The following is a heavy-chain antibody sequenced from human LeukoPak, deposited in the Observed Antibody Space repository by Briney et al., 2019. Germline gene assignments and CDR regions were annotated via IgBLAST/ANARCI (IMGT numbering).Heavy chain of an antibody. Sequence: SETLSLTCAVYGGSFSGYYWSWIRQPPGKGLEWIGEINHSGSTNYNPSLKSRVTISVDTSKNQFSLQLSSVTAADTAVYYCARRRTDFDYWGQGTLVTVSS. V-gene: IGHV4-34*01. CDR3: ARRRTDFDY. CDR2: INHSGST. J-gene: IGHJ4*02. CDR1: GGSFSGYY.